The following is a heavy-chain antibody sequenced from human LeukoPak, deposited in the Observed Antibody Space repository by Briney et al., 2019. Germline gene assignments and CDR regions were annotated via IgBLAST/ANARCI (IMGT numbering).Heavy chain of an antibody. CDR1: GFTFSSYW. CDR3: AKGSSSWLPFDY. J-gene: IGHJ4*02. V-gene: IGHV3-23*01. CDR2: ISGSGGST. Sequence: GGSLRLSCAASGFTFSSYWMHWVRQAPGKGLEWVSAISGSGGSTYYADSVKGRFTISRDNSKNTLYLQMNSLRAEDTAVYYCAKGSSSWLPFDYWGQGTLVTVSS. D-gene: IGHD6-13*01.